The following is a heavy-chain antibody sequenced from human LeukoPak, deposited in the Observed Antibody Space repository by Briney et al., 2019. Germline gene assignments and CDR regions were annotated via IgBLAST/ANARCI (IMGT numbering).Heavy chain of an antibody. CDR2: IYSGGST. CDR3: TYQYYYGSGSYLYYYGMDV. D-gene: IGHD3-10*01. Sequence: GGSLRLSCAASGFTVSSYYMSWVRQAPGKGLEWVSVIYSGGSTYYADSVKGRFTISRHNSKNTLYLQMNSLRAEDTAVYYCTYQYYYGSGSYLYYYGMDVWGQGTTVTVSS. CDR1: GFTVSSYY. V-gene: IGHV3-53*04. J-gene: IGHJ6*02.